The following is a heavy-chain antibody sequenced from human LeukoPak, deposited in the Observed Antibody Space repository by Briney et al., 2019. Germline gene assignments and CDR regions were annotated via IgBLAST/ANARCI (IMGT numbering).Heavy chain of an antibody. J-gene: IGHJ6*03. V-gene: IGHV1-18*01. CDR2: ISPYNGNT. CDR3: SRAVHYDIRVVSVANSYIDL. CDR1: GYTFTSYG. D-gene: IGHD2-2*01. Sequence: ASVKVSCKASGYTFTSYGINWVRQAPGQGLEWMGWISPYNGNTSYAQNFQGRVAMTTDTTTNTAYMELRSLRSDDATVYYCSRAVHYDIRVVSVANSYIDLWGKGTMVTVSS.